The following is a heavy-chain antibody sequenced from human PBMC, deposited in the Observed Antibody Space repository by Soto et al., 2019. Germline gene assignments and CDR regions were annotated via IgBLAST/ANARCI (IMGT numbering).Heavy chain of an antibody. CDR2: INHSGST. D-gene: IGHD3-16*01. V-gene: IGHV4-34*01. Sequence: SETLSLTCAVYGGSFSGYYWSWIRQPPGKGLEWIGEINHSGSTNYNPSLKSRVTISVDKSKNQSSLKLSSVTAADTAVYYCARSFLASRGYGMDVWGQGTTVTVSS. CDR3: ARSFLASRGYGMDV. J-gene: IGHJ6*02. CDR1: GGSFSGYY.